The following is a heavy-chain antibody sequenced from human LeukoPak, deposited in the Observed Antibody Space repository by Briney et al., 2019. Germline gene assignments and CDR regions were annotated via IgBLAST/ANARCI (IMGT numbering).Heavy chain of an antibody. V-gene: IGHV3-30*18. CDR2: ISYDGSNK. Sequence: AGGSLRLSCAASGFTFSSYGMHWVRQAPGKGLDWVAVISYDGSNKYYADSVKGRFTISRDNSKNTLYLQMNSLRAEDTAVYYCAKLDYGDYVDAFDIWGQGTMVTVSS. CDR1: GFTFSSYG. J-gene: IGHJ3*02. CDR3: AKLDYGDYVDAFDI. D-gene: IGHD4-17*01.